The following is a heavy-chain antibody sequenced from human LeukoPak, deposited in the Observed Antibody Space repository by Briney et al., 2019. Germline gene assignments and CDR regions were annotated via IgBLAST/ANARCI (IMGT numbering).Heavy chain of an antibody. CDR1: GGTFSSYA. Sequence: ASVKVSCKASGGTFSSYAISWVRQAPGQGLEWMGRIIPIFGIANYAQKFQGRVTITADESTSTAYMELSSLRSEDTAVYYCARGIPSGSYSFDYWGQGTLVTVSS. D-gene: IGHD1-26*01. V-gene: IGHV1-69*15. CDR2: IIPIFGIA. J-gene: IGHJ4*02. CDR3: ARGIPSGSYSFDY.